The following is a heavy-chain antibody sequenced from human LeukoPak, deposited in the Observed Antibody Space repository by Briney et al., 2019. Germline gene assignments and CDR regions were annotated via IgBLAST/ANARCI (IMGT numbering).Heavy chain of an antibody. D-gene: IGHD3-10*01. Sequence: GGSLRLSCAASGFTFSSYAMSWVRQAPGKGLEWVSAISGSGSSTYYADSAKGRFTISRDNSKNTLYLQMNSLRAEDTAVFYCAKYSGSGTKTFDYWGQGTLVTVSS. J-gene: IGHJ4*02. CDR1: GFTFSSYA. V-gene: IGHV3-23*01. CDR2: ISGSGSST. CDR3: AKYSGSGTKTFDY.